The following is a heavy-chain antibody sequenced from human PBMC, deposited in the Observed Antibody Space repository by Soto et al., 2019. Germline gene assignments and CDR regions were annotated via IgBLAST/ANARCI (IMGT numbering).Heavy chain of an antibody. CDR3: TRQVYCSSTSCYTHYYYGMDV. Sequence: GGSLRLSCAASGFTFSDSAMHWVRQASGKGLEWVGRIRSKANSYATAYAASVKGRFTISRDDSKNTAYLQMNSLKTEDTAVYYCTRQVYCSSTSCYTHYYYGMDVWGQGTTVTVSS. D-gene: IGHD2-2*02. CDR1: GFTFSDSA. J-gene: IGHJ6*02. V-gene: IGHV3-73*01. CDR2: IRSKANSYAT.